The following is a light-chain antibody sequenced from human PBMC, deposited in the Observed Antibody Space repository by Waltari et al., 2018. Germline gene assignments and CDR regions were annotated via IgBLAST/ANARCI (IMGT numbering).Light chain of an antibody. J-gene: IGLJ2*01. V-gene: IGLV2-14*01. CDR3: SSYAGNNNVV. CDR2: EVS. CDR1: SSDVGGSNY. Sequence: QSALTQPASVSGSPGQSITISCPGTSSDVGGSNYASWYQQHPGKAPKLMIYEVSNRPSGVSNRFSGSKSGNTASLTISGLQAEDEADYYCSSYAGNNNVVFGGGTKLTVL.